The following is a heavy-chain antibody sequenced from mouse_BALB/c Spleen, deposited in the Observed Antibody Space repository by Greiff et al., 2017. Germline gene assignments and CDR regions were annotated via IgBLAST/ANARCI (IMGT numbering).Heavy chain of an antibody. CDR1: GFNIKDYY. CDR3: ARVGYYYFDY. Sequence: EVKLQESGAELVRPGALVKLSCKASGFNIKDYYMHWVKQRPEQGLEWIGWIDPENGNTIYDPKFQGKASITADTSSNTAYLQLSSLTSEDTAVYYCARVGYYYFDYWGQGTTLTVSS. CDR2: IDPENGNT. V-gene: IGHV14-1*02. J-gene: IGHJ2*01. D-gene: IGHD2-3*01.